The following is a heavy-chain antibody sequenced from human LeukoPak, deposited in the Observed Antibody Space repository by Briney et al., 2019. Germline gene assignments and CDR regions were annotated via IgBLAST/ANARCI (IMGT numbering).Heavy chain of an antibody. V-gene: IGHV1-2*02. CDR1: GYTFTGYY. Sequence: ASVKVSCKASGYTFTGYYMHWVRQAPGQGLEWMGWINPNSGGTNYAQKFQGRVTMTRDTSISTAYMELSRLRSDDTAVYYCARGPVGCYDSSGYLFDYWGLGTLVTVSS. CDR3: ARGPVGCYDSSGYLFDY. D-gene: IGHD3-22*01. CDR2: INPNSGGT. J-gene: IGHJ4*02.